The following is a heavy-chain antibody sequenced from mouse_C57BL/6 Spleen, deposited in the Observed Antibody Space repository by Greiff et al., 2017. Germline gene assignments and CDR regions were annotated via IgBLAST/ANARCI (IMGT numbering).Heavy chain of an antibody. CDR1: GYAFSSYW. Sequence: QVQLKQSGAELVKPGASVKISCKASGYAFSSYWMNWVKQRPGKGLEWIGQIYPGDGDTNYNGKFKGKATLTADKSSSTAYMQLSSLTSEDSAVYFCARGGVWSNWYFDVWGTGTTVTVSS. CDR3: ARGGVWSNWYFDV. CDR2: IYPGDGDT. D-gene: IGHD2-10*02. V-gene: IGHV1-80*01. J-gene: IGHJ1*03.